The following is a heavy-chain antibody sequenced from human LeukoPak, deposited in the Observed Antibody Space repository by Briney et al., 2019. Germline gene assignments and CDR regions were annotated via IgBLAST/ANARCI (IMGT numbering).Heavy chain of an antibody. V-gene: IGHV5-51*01. Sequence: GESLKSSVKAPGYTLAPNWIGWVRQMPGKGLEWMGIIYPGDSDTKYSPSFQGQITISVDRSINAAYLQWSSLKASDTAMYYCARPLRSSYDFRMWGKGPLVTVSS. CDR2: IYPGDSDT. CDR1: GYTLAPNW. CDR3: ARPLRSSYDFRM. D-gene: IGHD3-3*01. J-gene: IGHJ1*01.